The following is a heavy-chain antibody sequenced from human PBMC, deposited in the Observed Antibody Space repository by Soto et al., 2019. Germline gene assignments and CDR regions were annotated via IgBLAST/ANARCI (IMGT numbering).Heavy chain of an antibody. V-gene: IGHV1-69*01. J-gene: IGHJ4*02. Sequence: QVLLVQSGAEAKRPGSSVKVSCKASGGTFDNYVLNWVRQAPGQGLEWVGGIIPSSETTNYAQKFQSRLTLIADANIVYMELSSLRSDDTAIYYCARRHVSSIHFLRFDDWGQGTLVTVSS. CDR3: ARRHVSSIHFLRFDD. D-gene: IGHD3-3*02. CDR2: IIPSSETT. CDR1: GGTFDNYV.